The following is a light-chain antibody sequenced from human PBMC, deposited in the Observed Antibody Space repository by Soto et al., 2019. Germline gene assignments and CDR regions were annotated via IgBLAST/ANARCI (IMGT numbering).Light chain of an antibody. CDR1: QGVGRS. CDR3: QQYYYWPLT. J-gene: IGKJ4*01. Sequence: EVLMTQSPATLSTSPGEGATLSCRASQGVGRSVAWYQQTPGQSPRLLIYSASTRASGVPARFSGSGSGTEFTLTISSLQSEDFAVYSRQQYYYWPLTFGGGTKV. V-gene: IGKV3-15*01. CDR2: SAS.